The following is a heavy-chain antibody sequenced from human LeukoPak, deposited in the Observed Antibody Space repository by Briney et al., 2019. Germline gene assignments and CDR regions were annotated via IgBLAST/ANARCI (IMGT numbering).Heavy chain of an antibody. CDR3: VKDLLSRDISGSD. CDR1: GFTFPSYA. Sequence: GGSLRLSCAASGFTFPSYAMNWVRQAPGKGLEWISTISGSGGATFYADPVKGRFTISRDNSKDTLYLQMSSLRAEDTAVYYCVKDLLSRDISGSDWGQGILVTVSS. D-gene: IGHD2/OR15-2a*01. V-gene: IGHV3-23*01. CDR2: ISGSGGAT. J-gene: IGHJ4*02.